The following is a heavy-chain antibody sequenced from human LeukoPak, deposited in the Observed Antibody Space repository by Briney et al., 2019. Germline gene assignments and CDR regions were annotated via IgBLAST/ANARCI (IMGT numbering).Heavy chain of an antibody. CDR2: INPNSGGT. CDR3: ARDRSQYYGSGSYVS. Sequence: ASVKVSCKASGYTFTGYYMHWVRQAPGQGLEWMGWINPNSGGTNYAQKFQGRVTMTRDTSISTAYMELSRLRSDDTAVYYCARDRSQYYGSGSYVSWGQGTLVTVSS. D-gene: IGHD3-10*01. V-gene: IGHV1-2*02. J-gene: IGHJ5*02. CDR1: GYTFTGYY.